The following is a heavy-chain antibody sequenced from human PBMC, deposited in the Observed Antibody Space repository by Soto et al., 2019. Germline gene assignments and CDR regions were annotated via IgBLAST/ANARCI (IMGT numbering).Heavy chain of an antibody. Sequence: QVQLVESGGGVVQPGRSLRLSCAASGFTFSNYGMHWVRQAPGKGLEWVAVISYDEANKYYTDSVKGRFTISRDNSKITLYLQMNSLRAEETAVYFCAKGAWERLVLTPTEYWGQGTQVTVSS. CDR3: AKGAWERLVLTPTEY. D-gene: IGHD1-26*01. CDR2: ISYDEANK. J-gene: IGHJ4*02. V-gene: IGHV3-30*18. CDR1: GFTFSNYG.